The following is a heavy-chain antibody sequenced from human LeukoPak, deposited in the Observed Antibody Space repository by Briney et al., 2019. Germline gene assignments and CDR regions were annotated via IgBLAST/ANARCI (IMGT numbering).Heavy chain of an antibody. CDR2: IRSKANTYAT. V-gene: IGHV3-73*01. CDR1: GFTFSGSA. Sequence: GGSLRLSCAASGFTFSGSAMLWVRQASGKGLEWVGRIRSKANTYATACAAPVKGRFIISRDDSKNTAYLQMNSLKTEDTAVYYCTRHNYYEDGFDYWGQGTLVTVSS. D-gene: IGHD3-22*01. CDR3: TRHNYYEDGFDY. J-gene: IGHJ4*02.